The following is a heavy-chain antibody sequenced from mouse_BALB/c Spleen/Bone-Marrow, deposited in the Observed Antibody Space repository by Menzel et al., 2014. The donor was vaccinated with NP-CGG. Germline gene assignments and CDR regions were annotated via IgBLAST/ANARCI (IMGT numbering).Heavy chain of an antibody. CDR1: GFTFTDYY. CDR2: IRNKANGYTT. J-gene: IGHJ1*01. Sequence: EVHLVESGGGLVQPGGSLRLSCATSGFTFTDYYMTWVRQSPGKALEWLGFIRNKANGYTTEYCASVKGRFTISRDNSQSILYLQMNTLRAESSAPYYCARDTLMYFDVWGAGTTGTVSS. CDR3: ARDTLMYFDV. V-gene: IGHV7-3*02.